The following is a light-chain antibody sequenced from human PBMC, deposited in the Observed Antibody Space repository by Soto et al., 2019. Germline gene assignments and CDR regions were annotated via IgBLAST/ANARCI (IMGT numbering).Light chain of an antibody. V-gene: IGKV3-11*01. CDR2: DVS. Sequence: EIVLTQSPVTLSLSPGERATLSCRASQSVYTYLAWYQQKLGQAPRLLIYDVSNRATGIPARFSGSGSGTDFTLTISSLEPEDFAVYYCQQRRNWPVTFGGGTKVEIK. CDR1: QSVYTY. CDR3: QQRRNWPVT. J-gene: IGKJ4*01.